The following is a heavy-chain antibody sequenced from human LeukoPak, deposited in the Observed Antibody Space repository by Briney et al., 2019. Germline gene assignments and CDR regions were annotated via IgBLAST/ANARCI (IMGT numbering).Heavy chain of an antibody. J-gene: IGHJ4*02. Sequence: TGGSLRLSCAASGFTFSDYWMHWVRQAPGKGLVWVSRINSDGSSTTYADSVKGRFTISRDNAKNTLYLQMNSLRAEDTALYYCARVYSGTYYWDLDFWGQGTLVSVSS. CDR3: ARVYSGTYYWDLDF. CDR1: GFTFSDYW. D-gene: IGHD1-26*01. V-gene: IGHV3-74*01. CDR2: INSDGSST.